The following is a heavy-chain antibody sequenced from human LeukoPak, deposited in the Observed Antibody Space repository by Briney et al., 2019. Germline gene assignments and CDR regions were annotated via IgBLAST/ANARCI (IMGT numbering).Heavy chain of an antibody. CDR3: ARDMITMVRGVLRNYYGMDV. CDR1: GFTVSSSY. CDR2: IYSGGTP. V-gene: IGHV3-53*01. Sequence: GGSLRLSCAASGFTVSSSYMSWVRQAPGKGLEWVSVIYSGGTPYYADSVKGRFTISRDNSKNTLYLQMNSLRAEDTAVYYCARDMITMVRGVLRNYYGMDVWGQGTTVTVSS. J-gene: IGHJ6*02. D-gene: IGHD3-10*01.